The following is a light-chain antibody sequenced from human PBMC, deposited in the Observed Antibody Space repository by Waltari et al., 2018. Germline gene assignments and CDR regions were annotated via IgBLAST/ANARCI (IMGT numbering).Light chain of an antibody. CDR2: DVT. CDR1: SSDVGGYNY. Sequence: QSALTQPRSVSGSPGPSLSLPCTGTSSDVGGYNYASWYQQHPGKAPTFMIYDVTKRPSGVPDRFSGSKSDNTASLSISGLQPEDEADYYCCSYAGSYTWVFGGGTKLTVL. CDR3: CSYAGSYTWV. J-gene: IGLJ3*02. V-gene: IGLV2-11*01.